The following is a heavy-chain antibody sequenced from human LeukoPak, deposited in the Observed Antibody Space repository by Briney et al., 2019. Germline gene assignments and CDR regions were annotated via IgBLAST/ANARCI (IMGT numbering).Heavy chain of an antibody. J-gene: IGHJ6*03. CDR1: GGSISSHY. CDR3: ARGSRIRYYYYYYMDV. Sequence: SETLSLTCTVSGGSISSHYWSWIRQPPGKGLEWIGYIYYSGSTNYNPSLKSRVTISVDTSKNQFSLKLSSVTAADTAVYYCARGSRIRYYYYYYMDVWGKGTTVTVSS. V-gene: IGHV4-59*11. D-gene: IGHD2-21*01. CDR2: IYYSGST.